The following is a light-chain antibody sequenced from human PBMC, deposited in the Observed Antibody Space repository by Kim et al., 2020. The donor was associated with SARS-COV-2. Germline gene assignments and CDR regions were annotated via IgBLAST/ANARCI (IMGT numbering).Light chain of an antibody. CDR3: QQYNTYSRD. V-gene: IGKV1-5*01. J-gene: IGKJ1*01. Sequence: IQMTQSPSTLSASVGDRVTITCRASQSISGWLAWYQQKPGKAPKLLIYDASTLESGVPSRFSGSGSGTEFTLTISSLQPDDFAAYYCQQYNTYSRDFGQGTKVEIK. CDR2: DAS. CDR1: QSISGW.